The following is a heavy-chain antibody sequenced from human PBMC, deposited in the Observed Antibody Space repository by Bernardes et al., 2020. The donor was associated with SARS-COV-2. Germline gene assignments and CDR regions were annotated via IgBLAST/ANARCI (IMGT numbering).Heavy chain of an antibody. CDR2: ISWNSGSI. J-gene: IGHJ4*02. V-gene: IGHV3-9*01. Sequence: GGSLRLSCAASGFTFDDFAMHWFRQAPGKGLEWVSGISWNSGSIGYAASVKGRFTISRDNAKNSLYLQMNSLRPDDTALYYCAKDYETGELGIAVEGYCGHWGQGTLVTVSS. D-gene: IGHD6-19*01. CDR1: GFTFDDFA. CDR3: AKDYETGELGIAVEGYCGH.